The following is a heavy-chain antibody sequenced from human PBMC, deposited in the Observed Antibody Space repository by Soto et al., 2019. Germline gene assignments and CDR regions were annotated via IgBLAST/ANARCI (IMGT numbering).Heavy chain of an antibody. V-gene: IGHV3-11*05. CDR1: GFTFSDYY. Sequence: QVQLVESGGGLVTPGGYLRLSCAVSGFTFSDYYMTWIRQAPGKGLEWVSYISSSTSHTNYADSVKGRFTISRDNAKNSLFLQMNSLRAEDTAVYYCARGRGAAADYFDFWGQGTLVTVSS. CDR3: ARGRGAAADYFDF. J-gene: IGHJ4*02. D-gene: IGHD6-13*01. CDR2: ISSSTSHT.